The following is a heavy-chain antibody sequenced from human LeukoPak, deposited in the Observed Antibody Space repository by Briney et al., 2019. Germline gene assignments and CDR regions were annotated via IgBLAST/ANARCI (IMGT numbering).Heavy chain of an antibody. V-gene: IGHV4-31*03. CDR2: IYYSGTT. J-gene: IGHJ5*02. CDR3: AKGYSYGTGYNWFDP. D-gene: IGHD5-18*01. CDR1: GGSISSGGYY. Sequence: PSQTLSLTCTVSGGSISSGGYYWSWIRQHPGKGLEWIGDIYYSGTTYYNPSLKSRVSISVDTSKNQFSLKLSSVAAADTAVYYCAKGYSYGTGYNWFDPWGQGTLVTVSS.